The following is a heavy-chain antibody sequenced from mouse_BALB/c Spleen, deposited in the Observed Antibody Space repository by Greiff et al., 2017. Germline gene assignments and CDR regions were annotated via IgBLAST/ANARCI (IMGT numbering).Heavy chain of an antibody. J-gene: IGHJ4*01. D-gene: IGHD4-1*01. CDR1: GYSITSDYA. CDR3: ARELTGTRDYAMDY. V-gene: IGHV3-2*02. CDR2: ISYSGST. Sequence: EVQLKESGPGLVKPSQSLSLTCTVTGYSITSDYAWNWIRQFPGNKLEWMGYISYSGSTSYNPSLKSRISITRDTSKNQFFLQLNSVTTEDTATYYCARELTGTRDYAMDYWGQGTSVTVSS.